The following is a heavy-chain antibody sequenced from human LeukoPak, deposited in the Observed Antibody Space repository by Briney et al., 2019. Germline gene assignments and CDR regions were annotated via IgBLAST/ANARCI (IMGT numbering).Heavy chain of an antibody. Sequence: GGSLKLSCAASGFTFSDYYMSWIRQAPGKGLEWVSYISSGSTYINYADSVKGRCTTSRDNDKNSLYLQMNSLRAEDTALYYCVRATDTGSSSPDYWGQGTLVTVSS. V-gene: IGHV3-11*06. CDR2: ISSGSTYI. D-gene: IGHD3-9*01. CDR1: GFTFSDYY. CDR3: VRATDTGSSSPDY. J-gene: IGHJ4*02.